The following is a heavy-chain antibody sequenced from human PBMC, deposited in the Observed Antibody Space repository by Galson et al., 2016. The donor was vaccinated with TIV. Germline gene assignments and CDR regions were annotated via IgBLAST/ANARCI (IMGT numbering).Heavy chain of an antibody. J-gene: IGHJ3*01. CDR2: VTGRSRST. CDR1: GFTFSGYA. V-gene: IGHV3-23*01. Sequence: SLRLSCAASGFTFSGYAMSWVRQAPGKGLEWVAVVTGRSRSTHYADSVRGRFTISRDNSRNTLSLQMNSLRVEDTAVYFCARTTPPPVFNNGWNDAFDFWGQGTIVTVSS. CDR3: ARTTPPPVFNNGWNDAFDF. D-gene: IGHD1-1*01.